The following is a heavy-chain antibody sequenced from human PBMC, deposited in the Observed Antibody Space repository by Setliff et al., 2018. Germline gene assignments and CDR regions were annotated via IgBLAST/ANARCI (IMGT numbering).Heavy chain of an antibody. V-gene: IGHV4-34*01. CDR1: GGSFSNYY. CDR3: ARSMIQRNYYCGLDV. CDR2: INHSGST. J-gene: IGHJ6*02. D-gene: IGHD3-16*01. Sequence: LSLTCTVYGGSFSNYYWSWIRQPPGKGLEWIGEINHSGSTNYNPSLTSRVTISVDASKNQFSLKLSSVTAADTAVYYCARSMIQRNYYCGLDVWGQGTTVTVSS.